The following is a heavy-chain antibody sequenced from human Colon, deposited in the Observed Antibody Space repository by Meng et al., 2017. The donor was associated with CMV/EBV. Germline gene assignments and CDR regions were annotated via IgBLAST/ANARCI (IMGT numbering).Heavy chain of an antibody. J-gene: IGHJ4*02. V-gene: IGHV4-38-2*02. CDR2: IYHTGTT. CDR3: ARHGAVYQMNTSYHN. D-gene: IGHD2-8*01. Sequence: SETLSLTCTVSGDSISSGYYWGWIRQPPGKGLEWIGGIYHTGTTFYNPSLKSRVTISVDTSTNEFSLKLLSVTAADTALYYCARHGAVYQMNTSYHNWGQGKLVTVSS. CDR1: GDSISSGYY.